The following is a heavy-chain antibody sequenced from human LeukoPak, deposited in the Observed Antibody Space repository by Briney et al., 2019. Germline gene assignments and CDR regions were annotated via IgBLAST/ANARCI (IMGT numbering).Heavy chain of an antibody. V-gene: IGHV1-8*01. CDR1: GYTFTSYD. D-gene: IGHD5-12*01. CDR3: AGHSGYDWGPYYYYMDV. Sequence: ASVKVSCKASGYTFTSYDINWVRQATGQGLEWMGWLNPNSGNTGYAQKFQGRVTMTRNTSISTAYMELSSLRSEDTAVYYCAGHSGYDWGPYYYYMDVWGKGTTVTVSS. J-gene: IGHJ6*03. CDR2: LNPNSGNT.